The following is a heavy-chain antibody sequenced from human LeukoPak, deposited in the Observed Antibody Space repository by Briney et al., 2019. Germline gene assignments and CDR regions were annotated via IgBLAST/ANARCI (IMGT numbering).Heavy chain of an antibody. CDR1: GFTFSSYA. V-gene: IGHV3-23*01. CDR3: ARDYYYDSSVTFDY. D-gene: IGHD3-22*01. CDR2: ISGSGGST. Sequence: GGSLRLSCAASGFTFSSYAMSWVRQAPGKGLEWVSAISGSGGSTYYADSVKGRFTISRDNSKNTLYLQMNSLRAEDTAVYYRARDYYYDSSVTFDYWGQGTLVTVSS. J-gene: IGHJ4*02.